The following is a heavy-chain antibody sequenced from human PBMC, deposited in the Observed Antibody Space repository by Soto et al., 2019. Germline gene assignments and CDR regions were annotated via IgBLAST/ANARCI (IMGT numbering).Heavy chain of an antibody. CDR2: FNSDGSST. V-gene: IGHV3-74*01. D-gene: IGHD3-22*01. CDR1: GFTFSRYW. J-gene: IGHJ5*02. Sequence: GGSLRLSCAASGFTFSRYWMHWVCQAPGKGLVWVSRFNSDGSSTSYADSVKGRFTISRDNAKNTLYLQMNSLRAEDTAVYYCARGMLYDSGGYYHPNRFDPWGQGTLVTVSS. CDR3: ARGMLYDSGGYYHPNRFDP.